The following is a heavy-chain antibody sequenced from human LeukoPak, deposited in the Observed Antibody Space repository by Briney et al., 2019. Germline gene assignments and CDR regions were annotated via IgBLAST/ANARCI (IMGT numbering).Heavy chain of an antibody. CDR2: ISSSSSYI. J-gene: IGHJ6*02. CDR3: ASGRGSSWQRVYHYGMDV. Sequence: GGSLRLSCAASGFTFSSYSMNWVRQAPGKGLEWVSSISSSSSYIYYADSVKGRFTISRDNAKNSLYLQMNSLRAEDTAVYYCASGRGSSWQRVYHYGMDVWGQGTTVTVSS. V-gene: IGHV3-21*01. CDR1: GFTFSSYS. D-gene: IGHD6-13*01.